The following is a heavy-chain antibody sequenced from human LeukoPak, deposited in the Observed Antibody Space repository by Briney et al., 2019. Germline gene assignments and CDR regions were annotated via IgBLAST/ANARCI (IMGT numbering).Heavy chain of an antibody. Sequence: ASVKVSCKASGYTITGYYIHWVRQAPGQGLEWMEWNNPSSGGSTYAQKFQGRVTMTRDTSISTAYMELSSLRSDDTAVYYCARGSSSNAFDPWGQGTLVTVSS. CDR3: ARGSSSNAFDP. CDR1: GYTITGYY. D-gene: IGHD6-6*01. V-gene: IGHV1-2*02. CDR2: NNPSSGGS. J-gene: IGHJ5*02.